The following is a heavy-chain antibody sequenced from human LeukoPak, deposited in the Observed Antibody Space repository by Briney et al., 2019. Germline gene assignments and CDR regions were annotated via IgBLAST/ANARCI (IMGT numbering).Heavy chain of an antibody. CDR1: GYTFTSYA. CDR2: INAGNGNT. CDR3: ARDGYCSSTSCYARVLYGMDV. V-gene: IGHV1-3*01. J-gene: IGHJ6*02. Sequence: ASVKVSCKASGYTFTSYAMHWVRQAPGQRLEWMGWINAGNGNTKYSQKFQGRVTITRDTSASTAYMELSSLRSEDTAVYYCARDGYCSSTSCYARVLYGMDVWGQGTTVTVSS. D-gene: IGHD2-2*03.